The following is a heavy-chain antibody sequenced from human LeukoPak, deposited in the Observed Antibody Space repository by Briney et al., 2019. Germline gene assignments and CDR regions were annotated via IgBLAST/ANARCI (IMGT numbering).Heavy chain of an antibody. Sequence: SETLSLTCTVSGGSISSSSYHWGWIRQPPGKGLEWIGSIYYSGSTYYNPSLKSRVTISVDTSKNQFSLKLSSVTAADTAVYYCSRVDYGSGSYPLDYWGQGTLVTVSS. CDR1: GGSISSSSYH. CDR2: IYYSGST. D-gene: IGHD3-10*01. J-gene: IGHJ4*02. V-gene: IGHV4-39*01. CDR3: SRVDYGSGSYPLDY.